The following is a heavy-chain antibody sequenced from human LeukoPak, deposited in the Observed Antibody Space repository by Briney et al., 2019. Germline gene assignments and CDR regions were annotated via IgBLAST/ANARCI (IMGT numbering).Heavy chain of an antibody. V-gene: IGHV3-7*01. CDR1: GFTFSGYW. CDR3: AGGSGWVTDS. CDR2: IKQDGSEK. Sequence: GGSLRLSCAASGFTFSGYWMNWVRQAPGKGLEWVANIKQDGSEKYYVDSVRGRFTISRDNAKNSLYLQMNSLRAEDTAVYFCAGGSGWVTDSWGQGTLVTVSA. D-gene: IGHD6-19*01. J-gene: IGHJ4*02.